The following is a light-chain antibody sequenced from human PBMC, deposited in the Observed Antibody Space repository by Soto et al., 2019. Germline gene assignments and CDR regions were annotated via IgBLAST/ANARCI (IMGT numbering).Light chain of an antibody. J-gene: IGKJ2*01. V-gene: IGKV3-15*01. CDR3: QQYYGWPPTFT. CDR1: QSVSTG. CDR2: AAS. Sequence: IVVTQSPATLSVSPGDRVTLSCRTSQSVSTGVAWYQQKPGQPPRMVIYAASTRATGIPERFSGSGAGTDFTLAINSLQSEDVAIYFCQQYYGWPPTFTFGQGTRLEIK.